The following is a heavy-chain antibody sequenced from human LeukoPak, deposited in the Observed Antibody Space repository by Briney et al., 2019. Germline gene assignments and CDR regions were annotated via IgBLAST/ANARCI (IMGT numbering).Heavy chain of an antibody. CDR2: ISAYTGNT. D-gene: IGHD3-9*01. J-gene: IGHJ4*02. V-gene: IGHV1-18*01. CDR1: GYTFTNYG. Sequence: ASVKVSCKASGYTFTNYGISWVRQAPGQGLEWMGWISAYTGNTKYAQKFQGRVTMTADTSTRTAYMELRSLRTDDKAVYYCARDLDDILTAYKPITYYFDYWGQGTLVTVSS. CDR3: ARDLDDILTAYKPITYYFDY.